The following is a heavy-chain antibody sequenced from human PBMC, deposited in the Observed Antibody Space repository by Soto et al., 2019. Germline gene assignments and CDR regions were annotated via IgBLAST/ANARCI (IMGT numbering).Heavy chain of an antibody. CDR1: NFSVLTSIYY. CDR3: ARNWNLALVPAAYFDS. Sequence: SETLSLTCTVSNFSVLTSIYYWAWIRQPPGKGLEWVGTVYYTGTTYYNPSLQSRVTISIDTSKDQFSLNLNSVTAADTAVYYCARNWNLALVPAAYFDSWGQGTLVTVSS. CDR2: VYYTGTT. V-gene: IGHV4-39*01. J-gene: IGHJ4*02. D-gene: IGHD2-2*01.